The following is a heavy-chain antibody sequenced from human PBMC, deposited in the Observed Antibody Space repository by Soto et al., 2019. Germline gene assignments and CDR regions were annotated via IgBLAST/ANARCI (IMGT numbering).Heavy chain of an antibody. Sequence: PGGSLRLSCTDSGFTFSNYAMHWVRRAPGKGLEWVAVISYDGNTQYYADSLKGRFTISRDKSKNTVYLQINSLRHEDAAVYYCAKSFRGLRHYDFVMDAWGQGTTVTVSS. CDR2: ISYDGNTQ. CDR1: GFTFSNYA. V-gene: IGHV3-30*18. D-gene: IGHD3-16*01. CDR3: AKSFRGLRHYDFVMDA. J-gene: IGHJ6*02.